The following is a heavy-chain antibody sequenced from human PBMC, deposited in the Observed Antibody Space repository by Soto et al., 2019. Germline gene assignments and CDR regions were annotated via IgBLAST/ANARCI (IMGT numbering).Heavy chain of an antibody. CDR2: ISSTGSTP. J-gene: IGHJ5*02. CDR3: ARGQQLVANWLDP. V-gene: IGHV3-11*01. Sequence: GGSLRLSCAASGFPFSDSYMAWIRQAPGKGLEEIATISSTGSTPYYADSVKGRFTISRDNAQNSLYLEMNNLRAEDTAVYYCARGQQLVANWLDPWGPGILVTVSS. D-gene: IGHD6-6*01. CDR1: GFPFSDSY.